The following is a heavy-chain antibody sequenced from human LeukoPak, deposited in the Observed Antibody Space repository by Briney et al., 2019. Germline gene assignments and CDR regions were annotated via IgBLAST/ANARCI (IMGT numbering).Heavy chain of an antibody. Sequence: ASVKVSCKASGYTFTSYDINWVRRATGQGLEWMGWMNPDSGNTGYAQKFQGRVTITRNTSISTAYMELSSLRSEDTAVYYCARGNVLLWFWELSHFDYWGQGTLVTVSS. CDR3: ARGNVLLWFWELSHFDY. V-gene: IGHV1-8*03. J-gene: IGHJ4*02. CDR2: MNPDSGNT. CDR1: GYTFTSYD. D-gene: IGHD3-10*01.